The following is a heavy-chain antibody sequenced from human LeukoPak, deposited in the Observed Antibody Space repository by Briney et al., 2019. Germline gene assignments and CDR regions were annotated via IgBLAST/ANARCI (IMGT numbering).Heavy chain of an antibody. J-gene: IGHJ4*02. CDR1: GFTFSSYA. V-gene: IGHV3-30*04. CDR3: ARDQVAGRWLQVLDY. Sequence: PGGSLRLSCAASGFTFSSYAMHWVRQAPGKGLEWVADISHDGSNKYYADSVKGRFTISRDNSKNTVYLQMNSLRAEDTAVYYCARDQVAGRWLQVLDYWGQGTLVTVSS. CDR2: ISHDGSNK. D-gene: IGHD5-24*01.